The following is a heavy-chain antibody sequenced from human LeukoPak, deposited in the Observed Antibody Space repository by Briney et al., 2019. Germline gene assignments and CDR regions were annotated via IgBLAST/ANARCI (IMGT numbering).Heavy chain of an antibody. J-gene: IGHJ3*02. CDR3: ARDDYGGKLDI. CDR2: IWYDGSNK. CDR1: GFTFSNYD. Sequence: AGGSLRLSCAASGFTFSNYDMHWVRQAPGKGLEWVAVIWYDGSNKYYADSVKGRFTISRDNSKNTLYLQMNGLRAEDTAVYYCARDDYGGKLDIWGQGTVVTVSS. V-gene: IGHV3-33*01. D-gene: IGHD4-23*01.